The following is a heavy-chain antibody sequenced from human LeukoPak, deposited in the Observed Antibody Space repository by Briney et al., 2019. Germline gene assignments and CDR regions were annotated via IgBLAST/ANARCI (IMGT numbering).Heavy chain of an antibody. Sequence: GGSLRLSCAASGFTFDDYAMHWVRQAPGKGLEWVSLISWDGGSTYYADSVKGRFIISRDNSKNSLYLQMNSLRAEDTALYYCAKDIRPGHDSSGWYYFDYWGQGTLVTVSS. CDR2: ISWDGGST. CDR3: AKDIRPGHDSSGWYYFDY. CDR1: GFTFDDYA. V-gene: IGHV3-43D*03. D-gene: IGHD6-19*01. J-gene: IGHJ4*02.